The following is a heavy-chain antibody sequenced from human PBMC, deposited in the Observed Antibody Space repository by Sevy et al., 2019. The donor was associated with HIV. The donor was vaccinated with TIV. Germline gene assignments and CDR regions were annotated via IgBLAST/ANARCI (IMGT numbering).Heavy chain of an antibody. CDR1: GYTFTSYG. Sequence: ASVKVSCKASGYTFTSYGISWVRQAPGQGLEWMGWISAYNGNTNYAQKLQGRVTMTTDTSTSTAYMELRSLRSDDTAVYYCARDSRAYCSSTRCYLNWFDPWGQGTLVTVSS. D-gene: IGHD2-2*01. CDR3: ARDSRAYCSSTRCYLNWFDP. CDR2: ISAYNGNT. V-gene: IGHV1-18*01. J-gene: IGHJ5*02.